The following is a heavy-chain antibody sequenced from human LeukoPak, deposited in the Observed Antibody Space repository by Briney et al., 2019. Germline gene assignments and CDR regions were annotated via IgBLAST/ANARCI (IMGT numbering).Heavy chain of an antibody. D-gene: IGHD2-21*01. J-gene: IGHJ1*01. CDR1: GFIFTSHT. CDR2: ISGSGGYI. CDR3: RSRRDRILIGLSLSLTF. Sequence: GGSLRLSCAASGFIFTSHTIHWVRQAPGKGLEWVSSISGSGGYIYYSDSVRGRFTISRDNANNSVFLQMNSLRVEDMAVYYFRSRRDRILIGLSLSLTFWGQEPLVTV. V-gene: IGHV3-21*01.